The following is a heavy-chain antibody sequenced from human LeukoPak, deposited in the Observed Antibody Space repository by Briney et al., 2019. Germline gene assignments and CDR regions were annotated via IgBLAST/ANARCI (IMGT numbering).Heavy chain of an antibody. J-gene: IGHJ4*02. V-gene: IGHV4-39*01. Sequence: SETLSLTCTVSGGSISSSSYYWGWIRQPPGKGLEWIGSIYYSGSTYYNPSLKSRVTISVDTSKNQFSLKLSSVTAADTAVYYCARLGRVLLWFGYIHGWGQGTLVTVSS. CDR2: IYYSGST. CDR1: GGSISSSSYY. D-gene: IGHD3-10*01. CDR3: ARLGRVLLWFGYIHG.